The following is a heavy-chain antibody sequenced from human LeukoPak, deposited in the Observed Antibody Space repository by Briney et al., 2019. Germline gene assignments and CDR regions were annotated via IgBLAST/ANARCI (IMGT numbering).Heavy chain of an antibody. Sequence: ASVKVSCKASGYTFTDYYMHWVQQAPGKGLEWMGRVDPEDGGTLYAETFQGRVTITADTPTDTAYLELGSVRSEDTAVYCCSTAPGYGAGQWGQGTLVTVSS. D-gene: IGHD4-17*01. CDR3: STAPGYGAGQ. CDR1: GYTFTDYY. V-gene: IGHV1-69-2*01. CDR2: VDPEDGGT. J-gene: IGHJ4*02.